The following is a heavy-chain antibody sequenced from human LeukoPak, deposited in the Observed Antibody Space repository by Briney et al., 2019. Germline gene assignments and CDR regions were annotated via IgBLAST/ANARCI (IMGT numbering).Heavy chain of an antibody. J-gene: IGHJ6*02. V-gene: IGHV4-38-2*02. D-gene: IGHD2-2*01. Sequence: PSETLSLTCTVSGYSISSGYYWGWIRQPPGKGLEWIGSIYDGGRTYYNPSLKSRVTISVDTSKNQFSLKLSSVTAADTAVYYCARDAAAAMDVWGQGTTVTVSS. CDR3: ARDAAAAMDV. CDR1: GYSISSGYY. CDR2: IYDGGRT.